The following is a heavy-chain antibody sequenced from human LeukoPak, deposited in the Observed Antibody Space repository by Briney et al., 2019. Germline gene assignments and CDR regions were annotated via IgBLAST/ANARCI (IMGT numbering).Heavy chain of an antibody. J-gene: IGHJ4*02. Sequence: GGSLRLSCAASGFTFSSYAMSWVRQAPGKGLEWVSAISGSGGSTYYADSVKGRFTISRDNSKNTLYLQMNSLRVEDTAVYYCAKGSSNWRDYYYFDYWGQGTLVTVSS. V-gene: IGHV3-23*01. CDR3: AKGSSNWRDYYYFDY. CDR1: GFTFSSYA. CDR2: ISGSGGST. D-gene: IGHD6-13*01.